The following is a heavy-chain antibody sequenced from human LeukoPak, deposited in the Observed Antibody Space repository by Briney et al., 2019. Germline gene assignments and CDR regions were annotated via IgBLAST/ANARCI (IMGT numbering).Heavy chain of an antibody. D-gene: IGHD4-11*01. CDR3: VKVPGYSNYAYGWFDP. CDR2: ISWNSGSI. Sequence: GRSLRLSCAASGFTFDDYAMHWVRQAPGKGLEWVSGISWNSGSIAYADTVKGRFTISRDNSKNTLYLQMNSLRAEDTAVYYCVKVPGYSNYAYGWFDPWGQGTLVTVSS. V-gene: IGHV3-9*01. CDR1: GFTFDDYA. J-gene: IGHJ5*02.